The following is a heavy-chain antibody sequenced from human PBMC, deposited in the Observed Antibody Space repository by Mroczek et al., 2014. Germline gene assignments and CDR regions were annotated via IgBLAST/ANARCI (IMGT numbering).Heavy chain of an antibody. CDR1: GFTFSSYA. CDR3: ARDFREGFLEWLLSYFDY. D-gene: IGHD3-3*01. V-gene: IGHV3-30-3*01. J-gene: IGHJ4*02. Sequence: VQLVESGGGVVQPGRSLRLSCAASGFTFSSYAMHWVRQAPGKGLEWVAVISYDGSNKYYADSVKGRFTISRDNSKNTLYLQMNSLRAEDTAVYYCARDFREGFLEWLLSYFDYWGQGTLVTVSS. CDR2: ISYDGSNK.